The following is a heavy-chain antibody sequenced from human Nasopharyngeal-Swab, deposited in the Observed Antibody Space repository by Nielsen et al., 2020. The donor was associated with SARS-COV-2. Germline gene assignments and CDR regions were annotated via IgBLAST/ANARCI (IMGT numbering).Heavy chain of an antibody. CDR3: ARDVGWIQLWQFDY. CDR2: ISSSGSTI. J-gene: IGHJ4*02. CDR1: GFTFSDYY. Sequence: GESLKISCAASGFTFSDYYMSWIRQAPGKGLEWVSYISSSGSTIYYADSVKGRFTISRDNAKNSLYLQMNSLRAEDTAVYYCARDVGWIQLWQFDYWGQGTLVTVSS. V-gene: IGHV3-11*04. D-gene: IGHD5-18*01.